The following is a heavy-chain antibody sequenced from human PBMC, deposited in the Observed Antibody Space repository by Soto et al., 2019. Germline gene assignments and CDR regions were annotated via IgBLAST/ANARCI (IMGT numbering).Heavy chain of an antibody. CDR1: GYTFNTYG. Sequence: QIQLVQSGAEVKKPGASVKVSCQTSGYTFNTYGVTWVRQAPGQGLEWIGWINTYNGDTNYAQSVQGRVTMTTDTSTSTAYMDLGSLRSDDTAVYYCVRDRCSSNTCSRTARYNWFDPWGQGTLVTVSS. CDR3: VRDRCSSNTCSRTARYNWFDP. CDR2: INTYNGDT. J-gene: IGHJ5*02. D-gene: IGHD2-2*01. V-gene: IGHV1-18*01.